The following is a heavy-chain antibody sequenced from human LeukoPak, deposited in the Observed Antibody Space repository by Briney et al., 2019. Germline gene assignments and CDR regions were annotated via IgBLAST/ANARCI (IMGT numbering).Heavy chain of an antibody. Sequence: ASVKVSCKASGYTFTGYHMHWVRQAPGQGLEWMGRLNPKTGGTDYAPRFRGRVTLTGDASIRTGFMELSGLTSDDTALYYCAKEWDGDGYYCHFDAWGQGTVVTVSS. D-gene: IGHD3-3*01. CDR1: GYTFTGYH. V-gene: IGHV1-2*06. CDR3: AKEWDGDGYYCHFDA. CDR2: LNPKTGGT. J-gene: IGHJ4*02.